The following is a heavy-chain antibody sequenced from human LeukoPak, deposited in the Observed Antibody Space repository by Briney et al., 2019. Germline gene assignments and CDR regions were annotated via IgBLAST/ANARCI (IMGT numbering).Heavy chain of an antibody. V-gene: IGHV1-46*01. D-gene: IGHD2-2*01. CDR1: GYTFTSYY. J-gene: IGHJ5*02. CDR3: ARDRSRVSRNWSDP. Sequence: HWGSVKASCKASGYTFTSYYMHWVRQAPGQGLEWMGIIKPSGGSTSYAQKFQGRVTMTRDTPTSTVYMELSSLRSENTAVYYCARDRSRVSRNWSDPWGQGTLVTVSS. CDR2: IKPSGGST.